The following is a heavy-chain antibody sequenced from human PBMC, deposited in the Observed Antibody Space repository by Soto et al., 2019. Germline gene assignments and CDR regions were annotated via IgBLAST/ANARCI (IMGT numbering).Heavy chain of an antibody. CDR3: AKDIGFQQHLFVFDL. J-gene: IGHJ4*02. V-gene: IGHV1-69*13. D-gene: IGHD3-10*02. CDR2: IIPMFSSS. Sequence: GASVKVSCKASGGTFSDYAFSWVRQAPGQGLEWMGGIIPMFSSSSLAQKFQGRLTITADDSTSTAYMSLSSLGSADTAMYYCAKDIGFQQHLFVFDLWGPGTLVTVSS. CDR1: GGTFSDYA.